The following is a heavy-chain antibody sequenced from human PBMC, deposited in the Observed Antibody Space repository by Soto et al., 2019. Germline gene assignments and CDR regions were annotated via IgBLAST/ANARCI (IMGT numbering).Heavy chain of an antibody. CDR1: GYTFTSYG. J-gene: IGHJ3*02. CDR3: ARDGSSGYALGPDDAFDI. V-gene: IGHV1-18*01. Sequence: QVQLVQSGAEVKKPGASVKVSCKASGYTFTSYGICWVRQAPGQGLEWMGWISAYNGNTNYAEKLQGRVTMTTDTSTSTAYMELRSLRSDDTAVYYCARDGSSGYALGPDDAFDIWGQGTMVTVSS. CDR2: ISAYNGNT. D-gene: IGHD3-22*01.